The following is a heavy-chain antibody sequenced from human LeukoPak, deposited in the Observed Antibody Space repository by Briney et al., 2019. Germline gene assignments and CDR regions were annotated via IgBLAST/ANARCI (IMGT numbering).Heavy chain of an antibody. CDR3: AAGGAGTSGTTVDY. Sequence: ASVKVSCKASGYTFTGYYMHWVRQAPGQGLEWMGWINPNNGGTNYVQKFQGRVTMTRDTSISTAYMELSGLTSDDTAVYYCAAGGAGTSGTTVDYRGQGTLVTVSS. CDR2: INPNNGGT. D-gene: IGHD1-1*01. J-gene: IGHJ4*02. V-gene: IGHV1-2*02. CDR1: GYTFTGYY.